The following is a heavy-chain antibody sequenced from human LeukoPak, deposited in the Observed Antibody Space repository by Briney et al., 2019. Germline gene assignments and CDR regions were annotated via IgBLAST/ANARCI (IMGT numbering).Heavy chain of an antibody. CDR3: ARAFPLPGIAVAGTDY. CDR1: GYTFTSYG. V-gene: IGHV1-18*01. Sequence: ASVKVSCKASGYTFTSYGISWVRQAPGQGLEWMGWISAYNGNTNYAQKLQGRVTMTTDTSTSTAYMELRSLRSDDTAVYYCARAFPLPGIAVAGTDYWGQGTLVTVSS. J-gene: IGHJ4*02. CDR2: ISAYNGNT. D-gene: IGHD6-19*01.